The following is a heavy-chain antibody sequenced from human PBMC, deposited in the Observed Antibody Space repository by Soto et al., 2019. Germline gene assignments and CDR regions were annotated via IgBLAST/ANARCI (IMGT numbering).Heavy chain of an antibody. J-gene: IGHJ4*02. CDR3: ARDYASRIGGSGNGFDY. D-gene: IGHD1-26*01. Sequence: QVQLQESGPGLVKPSETLSLTCTVSGGSVSSGSYYWSWIRQPPGKGLEWIGYIYYSGITDYNPSLKSRGTISVDTSKHQFSLKLSSVTAADTAVYYCARDYASRIGGSGNGFDYWGQGTLVTVSS. CDR2: IYYSGIT. CDR1: GGSVSSGSYY. V-gene: IGHV4-61*01.